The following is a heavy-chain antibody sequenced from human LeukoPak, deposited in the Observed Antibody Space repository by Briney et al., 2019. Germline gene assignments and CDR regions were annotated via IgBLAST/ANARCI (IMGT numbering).Heavy chain of an antibody. J-gene: IGHJ5*02. CDR3: AKDGDIWLGDLNWFDP. Sequence: GGSLRLSCAASGFTFTSYAPSWVRQAPGKGLEWVSTISGGGGNTYYADSVKGRFTISRDISKNMLYLQMNSLRAEDTAVYYCAKDGDIWLGDLNWFDPWGQGTLVTVSS. V-gene: IGHV3-23*01. D-gene: IGHD3-10*01. CDR2: ISGGGGNT. CDR1: GFTFTSYA.